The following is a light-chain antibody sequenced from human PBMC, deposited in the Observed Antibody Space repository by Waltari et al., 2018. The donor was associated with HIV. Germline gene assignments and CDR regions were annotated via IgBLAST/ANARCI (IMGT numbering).Light chain of an antibody. V-gene: IGLV1-36*01. CDR2: YDD. Sequence: QSVLTQPPSVSEAPRQRVTISCSGSSSNIGNNAVNWYQQVPGKDPKLLIYYDDLLSSGVSDRFSGSKSGTAASLAIRGLQSEDEADYYCAAWDDSLNGYVFGSGTKVTVL. CDR3: AAWDDSLNGYV. J-gene: IGLJ1*01. CDR1: SSNIGNNA.